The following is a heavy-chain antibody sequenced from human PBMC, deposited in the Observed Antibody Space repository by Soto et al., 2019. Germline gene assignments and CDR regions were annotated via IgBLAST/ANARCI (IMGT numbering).Heavy chain of an antibody. V-gene: IGHV3-48*01. J-gene: IGHJ4*02. D-gene: IGHD3-9*01. CDR1: GFTFSSYS. Sequence: HPGGSLRLSCAASGFTFSSYSMNWVRQAPGKGLEWISYISSSSSTIDYADSVKGRFTVSRDNAKNSLYLQMNSLRAEDTAVYYCATGVYMYFDWLREGGDYFDNWGQGTQVTVSS. CDR3: ATGVYMYFDWLREGGDYFDN. CDR2: ISSSSSTI.